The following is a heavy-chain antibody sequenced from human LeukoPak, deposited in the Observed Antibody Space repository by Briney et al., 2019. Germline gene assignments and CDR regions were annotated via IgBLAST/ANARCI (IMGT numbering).Heavy chain of an antibody. J-gene: IGHJ4*02. V-gene: IGHV1-3*01. Sequence: ASVKVSCKASGYTFTSYAMHWVRQAPGQRLEWMGWINAGNGNTKYSQKFQGRVTITRDTSASTAYMELSSLRSEDTAVYYCARSLRRDSSGHQYYFDYWGQGTLVTVSS. D-gene: IGHD3-22*01. CDR2: INAGNGNT. CDR3: ARSLRRDSSGHQYYFDY. CDR1: GYTFTSYA.